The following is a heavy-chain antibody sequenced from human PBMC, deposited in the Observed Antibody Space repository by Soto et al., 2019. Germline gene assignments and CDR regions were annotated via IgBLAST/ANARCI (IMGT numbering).Heavy chain of an antibody. D-gene: IGHD6-6*01. CDR2: ISAYNGNK. J-gene: IGHJ4*02. CDR3: GRTGGGMAARPLES. V-gene: IGHV1-18*01. CDR1: GYMFTTYG. Sequence: QVQLMQSGGEVKMPGASVEVSCTTSGYMFTTYGMSWVRQAPGQGLGWMAWISAYNGNKKYAQKFKGRVTMTSDTSTITVSMELRHLPPYDTPIYYCGRTGGGMAARPLESWGQGTLVIVSS.